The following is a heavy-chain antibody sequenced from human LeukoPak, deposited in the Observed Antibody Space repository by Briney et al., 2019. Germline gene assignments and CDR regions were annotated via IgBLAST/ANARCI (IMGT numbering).Heavy chain of an antibody. CDR2: ISSSGSTI. J-gene: IGHJ4*02. V-gene: IGHV3-48*03. D-gene: IGHD5-24*01. CDR1: GFTFSSYE. CDR3: AKYRLIWLPAPVLDF. Sequence: GGSLRLSCAASGFTFSSYEMNWVRQAPGKGLEWVSYISSSGSTIYYADSVKGRFTISRGNAKNSLFLQMNSLRAEDTAVYYCAKYRLIWLPAPVLDFWGQGTLVTVSS.